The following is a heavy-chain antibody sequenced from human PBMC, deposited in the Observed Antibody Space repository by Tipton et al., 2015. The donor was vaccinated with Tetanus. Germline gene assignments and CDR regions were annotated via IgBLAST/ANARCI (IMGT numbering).Heavy chain of an antibody. J-gene: IGHJ4*02. Sequence: TLSLTCTVSGGSISSGGYYWSWIRQPPGKGLEWIGYISSSGITQYNPSLKSRVTISVDTSKNQLSLRLSSVTAADTAVYYCARGAPDAYSSSWDPFDYWGQGTLVTVSS. CDR3: ARGAPDAYSSSWDPFDY. V-gene: IGHV4-61*08. D-gene: IGHD6-13*01. CDR1: GGSISSGGYY. CDR2: ISSSGIT.